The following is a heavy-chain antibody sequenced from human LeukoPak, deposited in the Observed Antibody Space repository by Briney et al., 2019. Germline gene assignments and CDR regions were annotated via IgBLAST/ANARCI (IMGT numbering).Heavy chain of an antibody. CDR2: INHSGST. CDR3: ARGDY. Sequence: SETLSLTCAVYGGSFSGYYWSWIRQPPGKGLEWIGEINHSGSTNFNPSLKSRVTISVDTSKNQFSLKLNSLTAADTAVYYCARGDYWGQGTLVTVSS. CDR1: GGSFSGYY. J-gene: IGHJ4*02. V-gene: IGHV4-34*01.